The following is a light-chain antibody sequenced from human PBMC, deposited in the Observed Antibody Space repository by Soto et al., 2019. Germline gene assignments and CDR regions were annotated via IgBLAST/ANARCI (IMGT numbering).Light chain of an antibody. CDR1: SSDVGGYNH. Sequence: QSALTQPASVSGSPGQSITISCTGTSSDVGGYNHVSWYQQHPGKAPKLMIYDVSNRPSGVSNRFSGSKSGNTASLTISGLQAEDEADYYCSSYTSSSTSGFGGGTKLTVL. J-gene: IGLJ2*01. CDR2: DVS. CDR3: SSYTSSSTSG. V-gene: IGLV2-14*01.